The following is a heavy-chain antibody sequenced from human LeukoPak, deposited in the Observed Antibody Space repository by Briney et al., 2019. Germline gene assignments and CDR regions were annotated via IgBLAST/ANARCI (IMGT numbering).Heavy chain of an antibody. D-gene: IGHD3-22*01. J-gene: IGHJ4*02. CDR3: ARTLYDHYDY. Sequence: GSLRLSCAASGFTFSSYGMSWVRQPPGKGLEWIGEINHSGSTNYNPSLKSRVTISVDTSKNQFSLKLSSVTAADTAVYYCARTLYDHYDYWGQGTLVTVSS. CDR2: INHSGST. V-gene: IGHV4-34*01. CDR1: GFTFSSYG.